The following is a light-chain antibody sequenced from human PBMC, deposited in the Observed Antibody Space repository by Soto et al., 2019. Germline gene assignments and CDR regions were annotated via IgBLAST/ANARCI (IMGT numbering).Light chain of an antibody. Sequence: EIVLTQSPGTLSLSPGETATLSCRASQTVNSDYLAWFQQRPGQAPRLLIFATSRRATDIPDRFSGSGSGTDFTLAIRRLEPEDSAVYYCQQYGGSPFTFGPGTKVDIK. V-gene: IGKV3-20*01. CDR2: ATS. CDR3: QQYGGSPFT. CDR1: QTVNSDY. J-gene: IGKJ3*01.